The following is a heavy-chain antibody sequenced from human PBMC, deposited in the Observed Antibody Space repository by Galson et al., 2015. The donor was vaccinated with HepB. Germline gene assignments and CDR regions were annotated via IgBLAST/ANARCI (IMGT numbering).Heavy chain of an antibody. CDR2: IVVGSGNT. D-gene: IGHD6-19*01. Sequence: SVKVSCKASGFTFTSSAMQWVRQARGQRLEWIGWIVVGSGNTNYAQKFQERVTITRDMSTGTAYMELSSLRSEDTAVYYCAADPGPYSSGWYYGMDVWGQGTTVTVSS. J-gene: IGHJ6*02. V-gene: IGHV1-58*02. CDR1: GFTFTSSA. CDR3: AADPGPYSSGWYYGMDV.